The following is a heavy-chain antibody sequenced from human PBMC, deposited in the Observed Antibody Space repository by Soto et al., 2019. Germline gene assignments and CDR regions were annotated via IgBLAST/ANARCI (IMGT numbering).Heavy chain of an antibody. CDR3: ARDGGRHSGGIDY. CDR1: GGTFSSYS. Sequence: QVQLVQSGAEVKKPGSSVKVSCKASGGTFSSYSINWVRQAPGQGLEWMGEIIPIFGTANYAQKFQGRVTITADESTSTAYMELSSLRSEDPDVYYCARDGGRHSGGIDYWGQGTLVTVSS. CDR2: IIPIFGTA. D-gene: IGHD1-26*01. V-gene: IGHV1-69*01. J-gene: IGHJ4*02.